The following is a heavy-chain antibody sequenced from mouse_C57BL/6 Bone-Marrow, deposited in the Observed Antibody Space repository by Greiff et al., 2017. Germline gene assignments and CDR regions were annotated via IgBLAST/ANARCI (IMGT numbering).Heavy chain of an antibody. J-gene: IGHJ3*01. CDR1: GYAFSSYW. CDR3: TRGAY. CDR2: IYPGDGDT. Sequence: VQRVESGAELVKPGASVKISCKASGYAFSSYWMNWVKQRPGKSLEWIGQIYPGDGDTNYNGKFKGKATLTADKSSSTAYMQLSSLTSDDSAVYCCTRGAYWGQGTLVTVSA. V-gene: IGHV1-80*01.